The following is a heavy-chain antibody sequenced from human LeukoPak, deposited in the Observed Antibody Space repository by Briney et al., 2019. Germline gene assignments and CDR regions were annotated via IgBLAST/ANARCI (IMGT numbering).Heavy chain of an antibody. CDR1: G. D-gene: IGHD2-15*01. J-gene: IGHJ4*02. Sequence: GISWVRQAPGQGREWVGWISAYSGNTNYVQKFRDRVTMTTDTSTSKVYMELSSLTSDDTAVYYCARDIATVVHQDWGQGTQVTVSS. V-gene: IGHV1-18*01. CDR2: ISAYSGNT. CDR3: ARDIATVVHQD.